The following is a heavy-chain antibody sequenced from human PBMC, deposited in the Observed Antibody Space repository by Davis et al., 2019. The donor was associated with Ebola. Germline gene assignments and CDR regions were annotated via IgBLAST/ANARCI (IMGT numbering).Heavy chain of an antibody. CDR2: INDIGGNP. Sequence: GESLKISCEVSGFTFSSYAMSWVRQAPGKGLQWVSGINDIGGNPQHADSVKGRFTISRDNSKNMLFLQMNSLRVEDTAIYYCTRDDASGGGYLDHWGQGTLVTVSP. CDR1: GFTFSSYA. V-gene: IGHV3-23*01. J-gene: IGHJ4*02. CDR3: TRDDASGGGYLDH. D-gene: IGHD3-16*01.